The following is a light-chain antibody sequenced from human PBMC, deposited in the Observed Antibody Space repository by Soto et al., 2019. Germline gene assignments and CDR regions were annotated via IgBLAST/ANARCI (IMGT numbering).Light chain of an antibody. CDR3: SSYRHTRSLDVV. V-gene: IGLV2-14*03. Sequence: QSALTQPASVCGSPGQSSTISCTGTSSDIGVYNSVSWYQQRPGQAPKLLIHDVSNRPSGISNRFSGSKYGNTASLTISGLQAEDEADYYCSSYRHTRSLDVVFGGGTHLPVL. J-gene: IGLJ3*02. CDR2: DVS. CDR1: SSDIGVYNS.